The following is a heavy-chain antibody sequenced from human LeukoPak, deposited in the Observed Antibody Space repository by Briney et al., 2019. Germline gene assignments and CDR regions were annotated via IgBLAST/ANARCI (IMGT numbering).Heavy chain of an antibody. CDR3: ARGWPDYYSMDI. V-gene: IGHV4-59*01. CDR1: GGSMSSYY. J-gene: IGHJ6*02. D-gene: IGHD2-15*01. CDR2: IYYSGTT. Sequence: SETLSLTCTVSGGSMSSYYRSWIRQPPGKGPEWIGYIYYSGTTSYNPSLKGRVTISMDTSNNHFSLKLRSVTAGDTAVYYCARGWPDYYSMDIWGPGTTVTVSS.